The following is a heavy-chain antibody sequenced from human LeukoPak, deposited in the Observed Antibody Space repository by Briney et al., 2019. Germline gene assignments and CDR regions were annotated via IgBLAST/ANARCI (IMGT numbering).Heavy chain of an antibody. Sequence: GRSLRLSCAASGFTFDDYAMHWVRQAPGKGLEWVSGISWNSGNIGYADSVKGRFTTSRDNAKKSLYLQMNSLRAEDMALYYCAKGTYYDFWSGYSFDPWGQGTLVTASS. J-gene: IGHJ5*02. D-gene: IGHD3-3*01. CDR1: GFTFDDYA. V-gene: IGHV3-9*03. CDR3: AKGTYYDFWSGYSFDP. CDR2: ISWNSGNI.